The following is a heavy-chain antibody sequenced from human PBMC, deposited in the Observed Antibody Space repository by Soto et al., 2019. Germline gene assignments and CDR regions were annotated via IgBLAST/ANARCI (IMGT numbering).Heavy chain of an antibody. CDR2: IIPILDIA. J-gene: IGHJ3*02. CDR1: GGTFSSYT. Sequence: QVQLVQSGAEVKKPGSSVKVSCKASGGTFSSYTISWVRQAPGQGLEWMGRIIPILDIAIYAQKLQGRVTITADKSTNTVYMELSSLRSEDTDVYYCAREDTAFDIWGQGTMVTVSS. D-gene: IGHD5-18*01. V-gene: IGHV1-69*08. CDR3: AREDTAFDI.